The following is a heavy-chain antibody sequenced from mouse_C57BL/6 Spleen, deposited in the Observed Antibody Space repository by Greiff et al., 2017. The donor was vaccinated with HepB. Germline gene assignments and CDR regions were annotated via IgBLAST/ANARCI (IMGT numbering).Heavy chain of an antibody. CDR1: GFSLTSYG. CDR3: ARHGGNHGGDAMDY. D-gene: IGHD2-1*01. Sequence: VQRVESGPGLVAPSQSLSITCTVSGFSLTSYGVHWVRQPPGKGLEWLVVIWSDGSTTYNSALKSRLSISKDNSKSQVFLKMNSLQTDDTAMYYCARHGGNHGGDAMDYWGQGTSVTVSS. CDR2: IWSDGST. J-gene: IGHJ4*01. V-gene: IGHV2-6-1*01.